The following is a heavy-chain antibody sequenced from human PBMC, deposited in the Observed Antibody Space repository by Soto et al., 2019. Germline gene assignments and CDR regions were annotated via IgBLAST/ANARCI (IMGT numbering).Heavy chain of an antibody. J-gene: IGHJ4*02. CDR3: ARLEELATISYYFDF. V-gene: IGHV4-39*01. CDR2: IYYRGNA. D-gene: IGHD1-1*01. Sequence: QLQLQESGPGLVKPSETLSLTCSVSDDSINSDKYYWGWIRQPPGKGLEWIGSIYYRGNAYYNPSLQNRVTISLDKSKSQFSLKLNSVTAADSAVYFCARLEELATISYYFDFWGPGALVTVSS. CDR1: DDSINSDKYY.